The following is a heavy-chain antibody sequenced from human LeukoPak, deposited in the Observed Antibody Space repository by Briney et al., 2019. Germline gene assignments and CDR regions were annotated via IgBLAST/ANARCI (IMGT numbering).Heavy chain of an antibody. Sequence: SETPSLTCTVSGGSISSYYWSWIRQPAGKGLEWIGRIYTSGSTNYNPSLKSRVTMSVDTSKNQFSLKLSSVTAADTAVYYCAREKRYSSSRSFDYWGQGTLVTVSS. J-gene: IGHJ4*02. V-gene: IGHV4-4*07. CDR3: AREKRYSSSRSFDY. D-gene: IGHD6-13*01. CDR2: IYTSGST. CDR1: GGSISSYY.